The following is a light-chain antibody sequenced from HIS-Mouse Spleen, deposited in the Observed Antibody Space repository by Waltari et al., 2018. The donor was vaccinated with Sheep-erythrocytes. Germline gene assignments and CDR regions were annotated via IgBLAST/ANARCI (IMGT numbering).Light chain of an antibody. CDR3: QQYYSTTLT. CDR1: QSVLYSSNNKNY. J-gene: IGKJ4*01. CDR2: WAS. V-gene: IGKV4-1*01. Sequence: DIVMTQSPDSLAVSLGERAPINSKSSQSVLYSSNNKNYLAWYQQKPGQPPKLLIYWASTRESGVPDRFSGSGSGTDFTLTISSLQAEDVAVYYCQQYYSTTLTFGGGTKVEIK.